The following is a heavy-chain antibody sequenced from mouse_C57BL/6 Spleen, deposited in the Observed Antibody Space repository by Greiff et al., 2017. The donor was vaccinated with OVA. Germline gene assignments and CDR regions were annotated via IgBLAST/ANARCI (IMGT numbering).Heavy chain of an antibody. V-gene: IGHV1-55*01. CDR2: IYPGSGST. CDR3: ARDGIYDGNYRIYAMDY. D-gene: IGHD2-3*01. J-gene: IGHJ4*01. CDR1: GYTFTSYW. Sequence: QVQLQQPGAELVKPGASVKMSCKASGYTFTSYWITWVKQRPGQGLEWIGDIYPGSGSTNYNEKFKSKATLTVDTSSSTAYMQLSSLTSEDSAVYYCARDGIYDGNYRIYAMDYWGQGTSVTVSS.